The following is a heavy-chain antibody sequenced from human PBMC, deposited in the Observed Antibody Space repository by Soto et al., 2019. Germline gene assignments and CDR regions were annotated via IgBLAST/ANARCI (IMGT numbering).Heavy chain of an antibody. CDR1: GGSISSSSYY. V-gene: IGHV4-39*01. J-gene: IGHJ4*02. CDR2: IYYSGST. CDR3: ARVRTTVTTHSYFDY. D-gene: IGHD4-17*01. Sequence: QLQLQESGPGLVKPSETLSLTCTVSGGSISSSSYYWGWIRQPPGKGLEWIGSIYYSGSTYYNPSLKSRVTISVDTSKNQFSLKLSSVTAADTAVYYCARVRTTVTTHSYFDYWGQGTLVTVSS.